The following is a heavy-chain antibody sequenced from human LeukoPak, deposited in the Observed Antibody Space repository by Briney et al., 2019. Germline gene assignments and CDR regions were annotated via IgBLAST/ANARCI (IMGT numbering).Heavy chain of an antibody. CDR2: ISSTSNYI. J-gene: IGHJ3*02. CDR3: AKNKVWSGTRGALDI. Sequence: PGGSLRLSCAVSGFNFNTYSMNWVRQAPGKGPEWVSSISSTSNYIYYAESVKGRFAVSRDNAKNSLYLQMNSLRADDTAVYYCAKNKVWSGTRGALDIWGQGTMVTVSS. CDR1: GFNFNTYS. D-gene: IGHD3-10*01. V-gene: IGHV3-21*01.